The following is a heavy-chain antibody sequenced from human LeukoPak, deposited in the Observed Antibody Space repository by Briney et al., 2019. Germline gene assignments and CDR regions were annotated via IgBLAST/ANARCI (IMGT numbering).Heavy chain of an antibody. J-gene: IGHJ6*03. CDR3: AKAAANWNDYYYYYMDV. Sequence: PGGSLRLSCAASGFTFSSYGMSWVRQAPGKGLEWVTAISGSGGSTYYADSVKGRFTISRDNSKNTLYLQMNSLRAEDTAVYYCAKAAANWNDYYYYYMDVWGKGTTVTVSS. CDR2: ISGSGGST. D-gene: IGHD1-1*01. V-gene: IGHV3-23*01. CDR1: GFTFSSYG.